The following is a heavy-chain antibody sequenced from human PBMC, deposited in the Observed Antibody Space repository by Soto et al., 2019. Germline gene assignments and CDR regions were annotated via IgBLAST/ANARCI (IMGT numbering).Heavy chain of an antibody. J-gene: IGHJ5*02. CDR2: IYYSGST. CDR1: GGSISSYY. Sequence: PSETLSLTCTVSGGSISSYYWSWIRQPPGKGLEWIGCIYYSGSTNYNPSLKSRVTISVDTSKNQFSLRLRSVTAGDTAVYYCARDRGGLEDGYDPWGQGTLVTVSS. V-gene: IGHV4-59*01. CDR3: ARDRGGLEDGYDP. D-gene: IGHD5-12*01.